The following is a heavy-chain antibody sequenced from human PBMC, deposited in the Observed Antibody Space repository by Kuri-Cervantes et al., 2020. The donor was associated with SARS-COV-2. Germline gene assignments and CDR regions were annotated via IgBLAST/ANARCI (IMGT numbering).Heavy chain of an antibody. CDR1: GYTLTELS. V-gene: IGHV1-24*01. CDR2: FDPEDGET. Sequence: ASVKVSCKVSGYTLTELSMHWVRQAPGKGLEWMGGFDPEDGETIYAQKFQGRVTMTEDTSTDTAYMELSSLRSEDTAMYYCSTLTGYYRHDAFNMWGQGTMVTVSS. J-gene: IGHJ3*02. CDR3: STLTGYYRHDAFNM. D-gene: IGHD3-9*01.